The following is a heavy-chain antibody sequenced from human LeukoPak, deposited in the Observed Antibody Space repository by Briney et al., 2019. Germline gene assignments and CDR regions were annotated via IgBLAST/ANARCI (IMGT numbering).Heavy chain of an antibody. Sequence: GGSLRLSCAASGFTFSSYAMSWVRQAPGKGLEWVSAISGSGGSTYYADSVKGRFTISRDNSKNTLYLQMNSLRAEDTAVYYCAKGVHRYSCSNWFDPWGQGTLVTVSS. J-gene: IGHJ5*02. D-gene: IGHD6-13*01. V-gene: IGHV3-23*01. CDR2: ISGSGGST. CDR3: AKGVHRYSCSNWFDP. CDR1: GFTFSSYA.